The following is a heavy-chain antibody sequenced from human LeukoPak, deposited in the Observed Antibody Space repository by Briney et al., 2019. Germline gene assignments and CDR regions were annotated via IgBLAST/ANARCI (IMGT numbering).Heavy chain of an antibody. CDR2: ISNTGGST. Sequence: GGSLRLSCAASGFSFNTYAMSWVRRAPGKGLEWVSAISNTGGSTYFADSVKGRFTISRDKSKNTLSLQMNSLRAEDTAVYYCAQQVGYCSSGSCYFTYWGQGTLVTVSS. V-gene: IGHV3-23*01. CDR3: AQQVGYCSSGSCYFTY. D-gene: IGHD2-15*01. J-gene: IGHJ1*01. CDR1: GFSFNTYA.